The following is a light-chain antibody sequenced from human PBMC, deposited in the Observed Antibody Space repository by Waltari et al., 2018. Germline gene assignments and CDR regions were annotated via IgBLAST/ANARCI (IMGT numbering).Light chain of an antibody. CDR1: QSVSDSY. V-gene: IGKV3-20*01. J-gene: IGKJ1*01. CDR2: GTS. Sequence: EIALVQSPGSLSLSPGESATISCRASQSVSDSYSAWFQHKPGQPPRLLIFGTSTRATGIPDRFSGSGSGIEFTLTISRVEAEDFAVYFCQHYGTSLPWTFGQGTKMEIK. CDR3: QHYGTSLPWT.